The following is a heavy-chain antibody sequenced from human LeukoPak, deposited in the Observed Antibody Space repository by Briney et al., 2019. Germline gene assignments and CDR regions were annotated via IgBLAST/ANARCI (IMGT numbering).Heavy chain of an antibody. CDR3: ASTLAFDN. V-gene: IGHV3-7*01. J-gene: IGHJ3*02. Sequence: GGSLRLSCAASGFTFSNYWMTWVRQVPGKGLEWVASIKEDGSDRYNVDSVKGRFTISRDNAKNSLSLQMSSLRAEDTAVYYCASTLAFDNWGLGILVTVSS. CDR2: IKEDGSDR. CDR1: GFTFSNYW.